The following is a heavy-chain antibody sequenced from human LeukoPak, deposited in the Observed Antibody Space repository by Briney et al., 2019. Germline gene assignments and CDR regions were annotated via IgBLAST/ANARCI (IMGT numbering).Heavy chain of an antibody. Sequence: GGSLRLSCAASGFTFSSYGMHWVRQAPGKGLEWVAFIRYDGSNKYYADSVKGRFTISRDNSKNTLYLQMNSLRSEDTAVYYCARDNLWSGDYWGQGTLVTVSS. CDR3: ARDNLWSGDY. CDR1: GFTFSSYG. V-gene: IGHV3-30*02. D-gene: IGHD3-3*01. CDR2: IRYDGSNK. J-gene: IGHJ4*02.